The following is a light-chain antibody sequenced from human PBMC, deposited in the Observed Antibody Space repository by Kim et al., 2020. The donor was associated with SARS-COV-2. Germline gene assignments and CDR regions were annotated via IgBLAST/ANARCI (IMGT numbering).Light chain of an antibody. CDR1: QSVSSSY. CDR3: QQYGSSPPYT. J-gene: IGKJ2*01. CDR2: GVS. V-gene: IGKV3-20*01. Sequence: SPGESATLTCRASQSVSSSYLAWYQQKPGQAPRRLIYGVSSRATGIPDRFSGSGSGTDFTLTISRLEPEDFAVYYCQQYGSSPPYTFGQGTKLEI.